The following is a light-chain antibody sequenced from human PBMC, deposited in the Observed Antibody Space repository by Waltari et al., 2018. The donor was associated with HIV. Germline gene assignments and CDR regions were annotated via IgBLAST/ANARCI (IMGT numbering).Light chain of an antibody. J-gene: IGLJ2*01. Sequence: QSVLTQPPSVSGAPGQRVTISCTGTNSNIGAGYDVHWYQQLPGTAPKVVMYLNTNRPSGIPDRFSGANSETSAALAITGLQAEDEADYYCQSYDSSLSASVFGGGTKLTVL. CDR3: QSYDSSLSASV. CDR1: NSNIGAGYD. V-gene: IGLV1-40*01. CDR2: LNT.